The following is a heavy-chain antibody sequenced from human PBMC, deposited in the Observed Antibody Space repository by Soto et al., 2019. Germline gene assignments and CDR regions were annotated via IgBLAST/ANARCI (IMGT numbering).Heavy chain of an antibody. CDR2: INEDGSKK. CDR3: PTQYEGGPYA. J-gene: IGHJ5*01. V-gene: IGHV3-7*01. CDR1: GFPFSIYW. Sequence: EVQVVESGGGLVQPGGSLRLSCAASGFPFSIYWMTWVRQAPGKGLEWVANINEDGSKKYYVDSVKGRFTISRDNAKNSLYLQMNSLNVEDTAFYYSPTQYEGGPYAWRQVTLVTVSS. D-gene: IGHD2-15*01.